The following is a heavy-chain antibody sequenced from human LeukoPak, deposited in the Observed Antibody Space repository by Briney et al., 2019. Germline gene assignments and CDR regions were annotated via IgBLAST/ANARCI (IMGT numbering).Heavy chain of an antibody. D-gene: IGHD2-15*01. CDR3: AKNPFCSGGSCYPKSYYYYYMDV. J-gene: IGHJ6*03. Sequence: GGSLRLSCAASGFTFSSHWMAWVRRAPGKGLEWVANIKEDGSEKYYLDSMKGRLTISRDNAKNTLYLQMNSLRAEDTAVYYCAKNPFCSGGSCYPKSYYYYYMDVWGKGTTVTVSS. CDR1: GFTFSSHW. V-gene: IGHV3-7*03. CDR2: IKEDGSEK.